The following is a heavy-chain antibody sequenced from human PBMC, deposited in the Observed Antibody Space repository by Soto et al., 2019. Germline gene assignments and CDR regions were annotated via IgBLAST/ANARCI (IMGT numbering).Heavy chain of an antibody. J-gene: IGHJ5*02. CDR2: INPNSGGT. CDR1: GYTFTGYY. V-gene: IGHV1-2*02. CDR3: ARIHYYASRGFDH. D-gene: IGHD3-22*01. Sequence: ASVKVSCKASGYTFTGYYMHWVRQAPGQGLEWMGWINPNSGGTNYAQKFQGRVTMTRDTSISTAYMELSRLRSDDTAVSYCARIHYYASRGFDHWGQGTLVTVSS.